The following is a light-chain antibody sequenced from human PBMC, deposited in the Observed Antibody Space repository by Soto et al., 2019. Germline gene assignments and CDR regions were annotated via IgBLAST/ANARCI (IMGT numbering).Light chain of an antibody. CDR1: QSVSSSY. V-gene: IGKV3-20*01. J-gene: IGKJ1*01. Sequence: EIVLTQSPGTLSLSPGERATLSCRASQSVSSSYLAWYQQKPGQAPRLLIYGASSRATGIPDRFSGSGSGTDFTLTISRLEPKDFAVYYCQQYGSSPPSWTFGQGTKVDNK. CDR2: GAS. CDR3: QQYGSSPPSWT.